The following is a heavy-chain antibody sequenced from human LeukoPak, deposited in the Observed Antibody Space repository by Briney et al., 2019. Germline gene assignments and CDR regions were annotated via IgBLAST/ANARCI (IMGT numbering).Heavy chain of an antibody. CDR1: GYTFTSYG. D-gene: IGHD5-12*01. V-gene: IGHV1-18*01. Sequence: ASVNVSCMASGYTFTSYGISCVRPAPGQGGERVGWISAYNGNTNYAQKLQGRVTMTTDTSTSTAYMELRSLRSDDTAVYYCAIEVATGPLGDWGQGTLVTVSS. CDR3: AIEVATGPLGD. J-gene: IGHJ4*02. CDR2: ISAYNGNT.